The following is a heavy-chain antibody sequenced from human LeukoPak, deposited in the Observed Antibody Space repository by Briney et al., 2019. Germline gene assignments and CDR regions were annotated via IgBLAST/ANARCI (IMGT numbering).Heavy chain of an antibody. D-gene: IGHD6-13*01. V-gene: IGHV3-48*03. J-gene: IGHJ4*02. CDR1: GFTFSSYE. Sequence: GGSLRLSCAASGFTFSSYEMNWVRQAPGKGLEWVSYISSSGSTIYYADSVKGRFTISRDNAKNSLYLQMNSLRAEDTAVYYCASPSGYSSSWYHDYWGQGTLVTVSS. CDR2: ISSSGSTI. CDR3: ASPSGYSSSWYHDY.